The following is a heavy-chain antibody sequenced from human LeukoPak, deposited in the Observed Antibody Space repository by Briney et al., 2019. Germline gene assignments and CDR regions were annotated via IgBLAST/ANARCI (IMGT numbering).Heavy chain of an antibody. CDR2: IYYSGST. CDR1: GGSISSSSYY. J-gene: IGHJ4*02. D-gene: IGHD1-1*01. CDR3: ARLQYNGGRYYFDY. V-gene: IGHV4-39*01. Sequence: SETLSLTCTVSGGSISSSSYYWGWIRQPPGKGLEWIGSIYYSGSTYYNPSLKSRVAISVDTCKNQFSLKLSSVTAADTAVYFCARLQYNGGRYYFDYWGQGTLVTVSS.